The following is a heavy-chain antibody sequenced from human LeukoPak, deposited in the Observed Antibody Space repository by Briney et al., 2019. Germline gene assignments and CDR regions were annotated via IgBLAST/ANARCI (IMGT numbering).Heavy chain of an antibody. V-gene: IGHV2-5*01. J-gene: IGHJ4*02. Sequence: SAHTLVKPTQTLTLTCTFSGFSLSTTQLGVGWIRQPPGKALEWLTLTYWNDDKRYSPSLKSRLTITKDTSKNQVVLTMTNMNPVDTATYYCARAYYDLFDYWGQGTLVTVSS. CDR1: GFSLSTTQLG. CDR2: TYWNDDK. D-gene: IGHD3-22*01. CDR3: ARAYYDLFDY.